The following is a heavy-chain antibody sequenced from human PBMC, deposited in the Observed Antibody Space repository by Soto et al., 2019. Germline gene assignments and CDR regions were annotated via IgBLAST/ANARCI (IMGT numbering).Heavy chain of an antibody. J-gene: IGHJ3*01. CDR1: GGSFRREA. V-gene: IGHV1-69*12. D-gene: IGHD2-15*01. Sequence: QVQLVQSGAEVKKPGSSVKVSCKASGGSFRREAINWVRQAPGQGPEWMGGSLPFFGTADYAQKFQGRVTLTADVATTAGYIDLRSVRFEETAVYYWARGHEFGGNSDALGVLGQGAMLIVSS. CDR3: ARGHEFGGNSDALGV. CDR2: SLPFFGTA.